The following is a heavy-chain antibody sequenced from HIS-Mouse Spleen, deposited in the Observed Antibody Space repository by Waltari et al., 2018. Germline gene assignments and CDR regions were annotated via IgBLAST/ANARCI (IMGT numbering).Heavy chain of an antibody. J-gene: IGHJ2*01. Sequence: QLQLQESGPGLVKPSETLSPTCTAPGGSSSRSSYYWCWIRQPPGKGLEWIGSIYYSGSTYYNPSLKSRVTISVDTSKNQFSLKLSSVTAADTAVYYCAREIPYSSSWYDWYFDLWGRGTLVTVSS. D-gene: IGHD6-13*01. CDR1: GGSSSRSSYY. CDR3: AREIPYSSSWYDWYFDL. V-gene: IGHV4-39*07. CDR2: IYYSGST.